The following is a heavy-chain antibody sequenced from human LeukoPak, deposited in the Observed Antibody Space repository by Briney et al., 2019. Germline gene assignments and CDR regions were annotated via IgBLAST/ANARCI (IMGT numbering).Heavy chain of an antibody. CDR1: GGSISSGDYY. CDR3: ARDSSGWVNWFDP. D-gene: IGHD6-25*01. CDR2: IYYSGST. J-gene: IGHJ5*02. V-gene: IGHV4-30-4*08. Sequence: SETLSLTCTVSGGSISSGDYYWSWIRQPPGKGLEWIGYIYYSGSTYYNPSLKSRVTISVDTSKNQFSLKLSSVTAADTGVYYCARDSSGWVNWFDPWGQGTLVTVSS.